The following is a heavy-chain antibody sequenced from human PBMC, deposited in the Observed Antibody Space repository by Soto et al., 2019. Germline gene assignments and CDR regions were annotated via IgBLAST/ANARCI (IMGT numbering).Heavy chain of an antibody. J-gene: IGHJ4*02. D-gene: IGHD4-17*01. V-gene: IGHV4-39*01. CDR2: IYYSGST. CDR3: ASYGDYDGGDY. Sequence: TSETLSLTCTVSGGSIISSSYCCVWIRQPPGKGLEWIGSIYYSGSTYYNPSLKSRVTISVDTSKNQFSLKLSSVTAADTAVYYCASYGDYDGGDYWGQGTLVTVSS. CDR1: GGSIISSSYC.